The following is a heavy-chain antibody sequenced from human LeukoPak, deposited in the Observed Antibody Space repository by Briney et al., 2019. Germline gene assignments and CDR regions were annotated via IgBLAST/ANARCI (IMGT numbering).Heavy chain of an antibody. Sequence: GGSLRLSCAASGFTFSTYAMSWVRQAPGKGLEWVSYISSTSSTIYYADSMKGRFTISRDNAKNSLYLQMNSLRAEDTAVYYCARDPPHGMDVWGQGTTVTVSS. CDR1: GFTFSTYA. CDR3: ARDPPHGMDV. J-gene: IGHJ6*02. V-gene: IGHV3-48*01. CDR2: ISSTSSTI.